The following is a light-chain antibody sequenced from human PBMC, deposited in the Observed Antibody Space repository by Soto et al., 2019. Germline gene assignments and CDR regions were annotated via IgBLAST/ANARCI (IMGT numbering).Light chain of an antibody. CDR2: EVN. CDR3: SSYAGSTTFFV. CDR1: SSDVGGYDY. Sequence: QSALTQPPSASGSPGQSVTISCTGTSSDVGGYDYVSWYQKHPGKAPKLIIFEVNKRPSGVPDRFSGSHSGNTASLTVSGLQTEDEATYYCSSYAGSTTFFVFGTGTKSPS. V-gene: IGLV2-8*01. J-gene: IGLJ1*01.